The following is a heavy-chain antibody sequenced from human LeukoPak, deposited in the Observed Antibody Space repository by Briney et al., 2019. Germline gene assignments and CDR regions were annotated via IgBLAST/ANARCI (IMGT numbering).Heavy chain of an antibody. CDR1: GFTFSSYW. Sequence: GGSLRLSCAASGFTFSSYWMSWVRQAPGKGLEWVANIKQDGSEKYYEDSVKGRFTISRDNAKNSLYLQMNSLRAEDTAVYYCATTKIWSGYYSSGYYFVYWGQGTLVTVSS. CDR2: IKQDGSEK. CDR3: ATTKIWSGYYSSGYYFVY. J-gene: IGHJ4*02. D-gene: IGHD3-3*01. V-gene: IGHV3-7*01.